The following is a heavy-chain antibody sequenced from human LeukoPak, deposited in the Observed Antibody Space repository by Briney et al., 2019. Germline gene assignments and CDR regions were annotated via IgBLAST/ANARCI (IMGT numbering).Heavy chain of an antibody. J-gene: IGHJ4*02. Sequence: GEPLNISCKGSGYSFTSYWIGWVRQMPGKGREWMGIIYPGDSDTRYSPSLQGQVTISADKPISTAYLQGSCLKGSDTAMYYCARLDSGYDSRLVWFDYWGQGTLVTVST. V-gene: IGHV5-51*01. D-gene: IGHD5-12*01. CDR2: IYPGDSDT. CDR1: GYSFTSYW. CDR3: ARLDSGYDSRLVWFDY.